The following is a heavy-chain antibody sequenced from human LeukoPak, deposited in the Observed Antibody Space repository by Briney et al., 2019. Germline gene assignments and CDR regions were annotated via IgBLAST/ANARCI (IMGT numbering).Heavy chain of an antibody. Sequence: PGGSLRLSCAASGFTFSSYAMHWVRQAPGKGLEWVSAISGSGGSTYYADSVKGRFTISRDNSKNTLYLQMNSLRAEDTAVYYCANLITMITIGAFDIWGQGTMVTVSS. J-gene: IGHJ3*02. CDR3: ANLITMITIGAFDI. V-gene: IGHV3-23*01. D-gene: IGHD3-22*01. CDR1: GFTFSSYA. CDR2: ISGSGGST.